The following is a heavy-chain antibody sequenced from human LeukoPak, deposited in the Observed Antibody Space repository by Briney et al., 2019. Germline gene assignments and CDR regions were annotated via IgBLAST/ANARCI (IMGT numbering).Heavy chain of an antibody. V-gene: IGHV1-8*03. D-gene: IGHD2-15*01. CDR1: GYTFTSYD. J-gene: IGHJ6*03. Sequence: AASVKVSCKASGYTFTSYDINWVRQATGQGLEWMGWMNPNSGNTGYAQKFQGRVTITRNTSISTAYMELSSLRSEDTAVYYCARTVVVVAATHYYYYYMDVWGKGTTVTVSS. CDR2: MNPNSGNT. CDR3: ARTVVVVAATHYYYYYMDV.